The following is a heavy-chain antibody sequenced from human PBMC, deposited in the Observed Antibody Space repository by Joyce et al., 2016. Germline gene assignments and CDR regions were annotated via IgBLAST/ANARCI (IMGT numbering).Heavy chain of an antibody. CDR1: GDSISGYY. D-gene: IGHD6-19*01. J-gene: IGHJ4*02. CDR2: VYHRGST. Sequence: QVQLQESGPGLVKPSETLSLTCSVSGDSISGYYWSWIRQSPGKGLEWIGYVYHRGSTNYNPSLKSRVTISVDTSKNQFSLKLKSVTAADTAVYYCARTGYTSGWYGYYFDYWGQGTLVTVSS. V-gene: IGHV4-59*01. CDR3: ARTGYTSGWYGYYFDY.